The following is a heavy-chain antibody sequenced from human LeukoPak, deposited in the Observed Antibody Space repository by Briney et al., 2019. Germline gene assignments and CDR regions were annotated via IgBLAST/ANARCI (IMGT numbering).Heavy chain of an antibody. CDR3: ARGLATTGTGF. CDR2: INPNSGGT. CDR1: GYTFNAYY. V-gene: IGHV1-2*02. Sequence: ASVKVSCKTSGYTFNAYYMHWVRQAPGQGLEWMGWINPNSGGTNYAQKFQGRVTMTRDTSISTAYMELNSLRSDDTAVYYCARGLATTGTGFWGQGTLVIVSS. D-gene: IGHD1-1*01. J-gene: IGHJ4*02.